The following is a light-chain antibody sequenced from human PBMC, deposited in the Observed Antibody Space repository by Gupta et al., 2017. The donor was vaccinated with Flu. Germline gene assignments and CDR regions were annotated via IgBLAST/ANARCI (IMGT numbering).Light chain of an antibody. Sequence: GGVYNYVSWFQQHPGKAPKLMIFEVTKRPSGVPGRFSGSKSGNTASLTVSGLQAEDEADYYCSSYAGRNNYVFGTGTKVTVL. CDR1: GGVYNY. J-gene: IGLJ1*01. CDR2: EVT. V-gene: IGLV2-8*01. CDR3: SSYAGRNNYV.